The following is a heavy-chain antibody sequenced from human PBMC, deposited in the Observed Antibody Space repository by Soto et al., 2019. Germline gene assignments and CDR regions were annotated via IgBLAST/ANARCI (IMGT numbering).Heavy chain of an antibody. Sequence: GESLKISCKGSGYNFAGYWIAWVRQMPGKGLELMGIIYASDSDTRYRPSFQGQVTISADKSISSAYLQWSSLRASDTAMYYCARGGVSTRTFDYWGQGTTVTVSS. CDR2: IYASDSDT. D-gene: IGHD3-3*01. CDR1: GYNFAGYW. CDR3: ARGGVSTRTFDY. J-gene: IGHJ4*02. V-gene: IGHV5-51*03.